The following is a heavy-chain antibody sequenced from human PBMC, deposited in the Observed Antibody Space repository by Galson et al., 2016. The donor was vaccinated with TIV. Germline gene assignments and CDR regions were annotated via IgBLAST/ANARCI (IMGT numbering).Heavy chain of an antibody. J-gene: IGHJ6*02. Sequence: SLRLSCAASGFTVSGNYMTWVRQALGKGLEWVSLIYNDGSTTYADSVKGRFSISRDNFKNTVYLQMNSLKADDTAVYYCARDRRHCGNECYLFYYYGMDVWGQGTTVTVSS. CDR2: IYNDGST. D-gene: IGHD2-21*01. V-gene: IGHV3-53*05. CDR1: GFTVSGNY. CDR3: ARDRRHCGNECYLFYYYGMDV.